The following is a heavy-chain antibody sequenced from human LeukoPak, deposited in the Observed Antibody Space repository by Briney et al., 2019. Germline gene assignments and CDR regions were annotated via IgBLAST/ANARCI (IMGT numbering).Heavy chain of an antibody. Sequence: GASVKVSCKASGYTFTSYYMHWVRQAPGQGLEWMGIINPSGGSTSYAQKFQGRVTMTRDTSTSTVYMELSSLRSEDTAVYYCARGKLRQQLVRGEVYFDYWGQGTLVTVSS. CDR2: INPSGGST. CDR1: GYTFTSYY. D-gene: IGHD6-13*01. V-gene: IGHV1-46*01. J-gene: IGHJ4*02. CDR3: ARGKLRQQLVRGEVYFDY.